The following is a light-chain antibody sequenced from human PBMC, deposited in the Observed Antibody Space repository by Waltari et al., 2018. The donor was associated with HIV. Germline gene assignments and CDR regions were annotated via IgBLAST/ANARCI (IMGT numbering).Light chain of an antibody. CDR1: SMDVGVYSL. CDR3: CAYAGSTTYVI. V-gene: IGLV2-23*02. CDR2: EVS. Sequence: QSALPPPAPVSGSPGQPSPLPSPGTSMDVGVYSLVPCYQQHPGKAPKLMIYEVSKRPSWGASRFSGAKTGNTASLTISGLQAEDEADYYCCAYAGSTTYVIFGGGTKLTVL. J-gene: IGLJ2*01.